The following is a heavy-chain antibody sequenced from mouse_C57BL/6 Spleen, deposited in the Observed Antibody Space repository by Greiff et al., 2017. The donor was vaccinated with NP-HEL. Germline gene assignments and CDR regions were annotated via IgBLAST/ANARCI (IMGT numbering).Heavy chain of an antibody. V-gene: IGHV1-47*01. CDR2: FHPYNDDT. Sequence: VHLQHPLSYLFNPLASVKMSCKASGYTFTTYPIEWMKQNHGKSLEWIGNFHPYNDDTKYNEKFKGKATLTVEKSSSTVYLELSRLTSDDSAVYYCAILWGDYCDYWGQGTTLTVSS. CDR3: AILWGDYCDY. D-gene: IGHD1-1*02. J-gene: IGHJ2*01. CDR1: GYTFTTYP.